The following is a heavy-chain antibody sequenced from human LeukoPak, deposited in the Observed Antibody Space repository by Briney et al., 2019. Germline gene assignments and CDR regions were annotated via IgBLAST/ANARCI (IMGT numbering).Heavy chain of an antibody. V-gene: IGHV3-23*01. D-gene: IGHD6-13*01. Sequence: GGSLRLSCAASGFTFSSYGMSWVRQAPGRGLEWVAAISSSGGTTYYADSVKGRFTISRDNSKNTLYLQMNSLRAEDTAVYFCAKVGATAGTLRIEYFQHWGQGTLVTVSS. CDR1: GFTFSSYG. CDR3: AKVGATAGTLRIEYFQH. CDR2: ISSSGGTT. J-gene: IGHJ1*01.